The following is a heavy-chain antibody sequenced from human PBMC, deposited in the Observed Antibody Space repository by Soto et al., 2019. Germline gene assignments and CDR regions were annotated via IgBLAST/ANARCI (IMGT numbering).Heavy chain of an antibody. CDR3: ANGKGEITMIVVAPGAFDI. Sequence: GGSLRLSCAASGFTFSSYGMHWVRQAPGKGLEWVAVISYDGSNKYYADSVKGRFTISRDNSKNTLYLQMNSLRAEDTAVYYCANGKGEITMIVVAPGAFDIWGQGTMVTVSS. CDR1: GFTFSSYG. V-gene: IGHV3-30*18. J-gene: IGHJ3*02. CDR2: ISYDGSNK. D-gene: IGHD3-22*01.